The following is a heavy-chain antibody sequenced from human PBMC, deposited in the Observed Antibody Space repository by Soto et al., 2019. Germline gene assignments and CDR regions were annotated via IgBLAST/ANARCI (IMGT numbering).Heavy chain of an antibody. CDR2: IIPIFGTA. D-gene: IGHD2-2*02. V-gene: IGHV1-69*01. J-gene: IGHJ6*02. Sequence: QVQLVQSGAEVKKPGSSVKVSCKASGGTFSSYAISWVRQAPGQGLEWMGGIIPIFGTANYAQKFQGRVTITADESTSTAYMELSSLRSEDTAVYYCARADIVVVPAAIHYYGMDVWGQGTTVTVSS. CDR1: GGTFSSYA. CDR3: ARADIVVVPAAIHYYGMDV.